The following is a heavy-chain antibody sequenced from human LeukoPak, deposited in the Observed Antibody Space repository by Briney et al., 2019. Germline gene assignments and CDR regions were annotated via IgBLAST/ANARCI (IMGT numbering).Heavy chain of an antibody. Sequence: PGGSLRLSCAASGFTFSSYAMSWVRQAPGKGLEYVSAISRDGTGTYYASSVRGRFTISRDNSINTMYLQMGGLRDDDTAVYYCARLISSGLTRRIYEYWGRGTVVTVSS. CDR1: GFTFSSYA. CDR2: ISRDGTGT. CDR3: ARLISSGLTRRIYEY. D-gene: IGHD6-25*01. V-gene: IGHV3-64*01. J-gene: IGHJ4*02.